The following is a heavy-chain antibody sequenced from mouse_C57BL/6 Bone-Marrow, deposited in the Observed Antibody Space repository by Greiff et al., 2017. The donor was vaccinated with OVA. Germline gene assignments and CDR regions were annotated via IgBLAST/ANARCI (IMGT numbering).Heavy chain of an antibody. V-gene: IGHV14-4*01. J-gene: IGHJ2*01. CDR3: SSYGNFDY. CDR2: IDPEHGDN. CDR1: GFNIKDDY. D-gene: IGHD2-1*01. Sequence: EVQLQQSGAELVRPGASVKLSCTASGFNIKDDYMHWVKQRPEQGLEWIGWIDPEHGDNEYASKFQGKATIPADTSSNTAYLPLISLTSADTAVYYCSSYGNFDYWGQGTTLTVSS.